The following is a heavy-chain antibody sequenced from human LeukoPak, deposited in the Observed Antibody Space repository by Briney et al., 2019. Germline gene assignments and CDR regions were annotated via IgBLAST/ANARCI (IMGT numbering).Heavy chain of an antibody. CDR2: AYYRSKWYI. D-gene: IGHD3-10*01. V-gene: IGHV6-1*01. Sequence: SQTLSLTCAISGDSVSGSPAVWNWIRQSPSRGLEWLERAYYRSKWYIDYAVSVNGRITITPDTSKNQFSLQLNSVTPEDTAVYYCARGAVRGNTNFDYWGQGTLVTVSS. CDR3: ARGAVRGNTNFDY. CDR1: GDSVSGSPAV. J-gene: IGHJ4*02.